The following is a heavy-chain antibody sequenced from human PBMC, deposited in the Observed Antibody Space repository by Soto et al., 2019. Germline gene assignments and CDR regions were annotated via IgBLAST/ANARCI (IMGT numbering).Heavy chain of an antibody. CDR2: TIPIVDRA. Sequence: QVQLVQSGAEVKKPGSSVKISCQASGGTFSTSTISWVRQAPGQGLEWMGRTIPIVDRAIYAQNFQGRITMTADKSTKTVYMEMFSLRSDDTAVYYCARAVAGTSILDSWGQGTLVTVSS. D-gene: IGHD6-19*01. CDR3: ARAVAGTSILDS. V-gene: IGHV1-69*08. CDR1: GGTFSTST. J-gene: IGHJ4*02.